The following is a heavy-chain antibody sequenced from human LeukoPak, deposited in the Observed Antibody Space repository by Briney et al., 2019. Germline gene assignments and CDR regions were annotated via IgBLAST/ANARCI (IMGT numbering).Heavy chain of an antibody. V-gene: IGHV3-30*03. D-gene: IGHD2-15*01. CDR2: ISYDEGKK. CDR3: ATDSCSWNIFDN. J-gene: IGHJ5*02. CDR1: GFTFSSYA. Sequence: GGSPRLSCTASGFTFSSYAMHWVRQAPGKGLEWVAVISYDEGKKYYADSVKGRFTISRDNSKNTLHLQMSSLRAEDTAVYFCATDSCSWNIFDNWGQGTLVTVSS.